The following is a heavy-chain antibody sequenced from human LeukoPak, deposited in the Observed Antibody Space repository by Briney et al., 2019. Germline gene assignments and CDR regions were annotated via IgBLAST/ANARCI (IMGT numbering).Heavy chain of an antibody. CDR3: ARDQSTGYSSSWYGGYYFDY. CDR1: GFTFSSYS. Sequence: PGGSLRLFCAASGFTFSSYSMNWVRQAPGKGLEWVSSISSSSSYIYYADSVKGRITISRDNAKNSLYLQMNSLRAEDAAVYYCARDQSTGYSSSWYGGYYFDYWGQGTLVTVSS. D-gene: IGHD6-13*01. V-gene: IGHV3-21*01. CDR2: ISSSSSYI. J-gene: IGHJ4*02.